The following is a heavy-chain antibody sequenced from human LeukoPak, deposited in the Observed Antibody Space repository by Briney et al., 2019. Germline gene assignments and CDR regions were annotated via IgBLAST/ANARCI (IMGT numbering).Heavy chain of an antibody. CDR1: GYTFTSYD. CDR3: ARVSRGYSSGWYISNYYYYYMDV. V-gene: IGHV1-8*01. CDR2: MNPNSGNT. J-gene: IGHJ6*03. D-gene: IGHD6-19*01. Sequence: GASVKVSCKASGYTFTSYDINWVRQATGQGLEWMGWMNPNSGNTGYAQKFQGRVTMTRNTSISTAYMELSSLRSEDTAVYYCARVSRGYSSGWYISNYYYYYMDVWGKGTTVTASS.